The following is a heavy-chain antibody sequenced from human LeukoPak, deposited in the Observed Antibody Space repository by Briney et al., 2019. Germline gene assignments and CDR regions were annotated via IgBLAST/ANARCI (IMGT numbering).Heavy chain of an antibody. Sequence: GGSLRLSCAASGFTFSSYSMNWVRQAPGKGLEWVSSISSSSSYIYYADSVKGRFTISRDNAKNSLYLQMNSLRAEDTAVYYCARMASETWEYYYDSSGYEPLDYWGQGTLVTVSS. D-gene: IGHD3-22*01. CDR1: GFTFSSYS. J-gene: IGHJ4*02. CDR3: ARMASETWEYYYDSSGYEPLDY. CDR2: ISSSSSYI. V-gene: IGHV3-21*01.